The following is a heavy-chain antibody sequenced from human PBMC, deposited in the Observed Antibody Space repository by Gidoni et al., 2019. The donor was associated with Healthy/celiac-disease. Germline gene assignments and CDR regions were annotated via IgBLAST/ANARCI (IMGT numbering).Heavy chain of an antibody. CDR1: GGPLSSYS. Sequence: QVQLQESGPGLVKPSETLSLTCTVSGGPLSSYSRSWIRHPQGQCLEWIGYIYYLGSTNSNPSLKSRVTIAVDTSKNQFSLKLSSVTAADTAVYYCARDRARGDYDILTGGGAFSPQSFYYYGMDVWGQGTTVTVSS. CDR3: ARDRARGDYDILTGGGAFSPQSFYYYGMDV. D-gene: IGHD3-9*01. J-gene: IGHJ6*02. CDR2: IYYLGST. V-gene: IGHV4-59*01.